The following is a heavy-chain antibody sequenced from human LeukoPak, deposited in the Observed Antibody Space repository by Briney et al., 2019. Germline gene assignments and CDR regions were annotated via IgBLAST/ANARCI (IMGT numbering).Heavy chain of an antibody. D-gene: IGHD4-17*01. CDR2: INPSDGGS. CDR3: AREGGGMSSVTWGWFDP. J-gene: IGHJ5*02. Sequence: GASVKVSCKPSVYTFTTYYIHWVRQAPGHGLECMGIINPSDGGSNYAQKFQGRVTLSSDTSTSTAYMELSSLRSEDTAVYYCAREGGGMSSVTWGWFDPWGQGTLVTVSS. CDR1: VYTFTTYY. V-gene: IGHV1-46*01.